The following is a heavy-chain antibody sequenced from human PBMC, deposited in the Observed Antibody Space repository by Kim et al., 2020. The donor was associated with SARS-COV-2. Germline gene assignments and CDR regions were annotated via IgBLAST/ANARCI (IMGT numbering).Heavy chain of an antibody. D-gene: IGHD3-22*01. CDR1: GFTFSSYG. V-gene: IGHV3-30*18. Sequence: GGSLRLSCAASGFTFSSYGMHWVRQAPGKGLEWVAAISSDGSNKYYADSVKGRFTISRDNSKNTLYLQMNSLGAYDTAVYYCAKDPGSSGYWYWGQGTLVTVSS. CDR2: ISSDGSNK. J-gene: IGHJ4*02. CDR3: AKDPGSSGYWY.